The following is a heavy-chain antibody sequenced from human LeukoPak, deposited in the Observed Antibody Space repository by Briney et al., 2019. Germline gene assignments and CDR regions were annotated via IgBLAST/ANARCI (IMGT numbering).Heavy chain of an antibody. J-gene: IGHJ4*02. V-gene: IGHV4-39*01. CDR1: GASISSITYY. D-gene: IGHD2-2*01. CDR3: ARYHSTWGLNY. Sequence: PSETLSLTCTVSGASISSITYYWGWIRQPPGKGLEWIGSIYYSGSTYYTTSLKSRVTISIDTSNNQFSLKLTSVTAADTAVYYCARYHSTWGLNYWGQGTLDTVSS. CDR2: IYYSGST.